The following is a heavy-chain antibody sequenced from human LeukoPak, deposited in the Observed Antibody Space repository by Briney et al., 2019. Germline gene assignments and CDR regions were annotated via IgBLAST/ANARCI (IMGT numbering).Heavy chain of an antibody. Sequence: SVKASCEASGFTFTSRSAVQWVRQARGQRLEWIGWIVVDSDNTNYAENFQGRVTITRDMSASTSYMELSSLRSEDTAVYFCAAPYTSSWFDLWGQGTLVTVSS. CDR3: AAPYTSSWFDL. D-gene: IGHD6-13*01. V-gene: IGHV1-58*01. CDR1: GFTFTSRSA. J-gene: IGHJ5*02. CDR2: IVVDSDNT.